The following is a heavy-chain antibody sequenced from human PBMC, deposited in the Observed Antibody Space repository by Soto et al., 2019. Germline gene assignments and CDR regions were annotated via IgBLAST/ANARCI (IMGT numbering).Heavy chain of an antibody. V-gene: IGHV1-3*01. Sequence: QVQFVQSGAEVKKPGASVKVSCKASGYSFTNYGIHWVRQAPGQRLEWMGWINGGNGNKKYSQKFQGRVTITRDTSASTAYTELSSLRSEVTAVYYCARDPWGGAVDAFNIGGLWTMVSVTS. CDR3: ARDPWGGAVDAFNI. D-gene: IGHD3-10*01. CDR2: INGGNGNK. CDR1: GYSFTNYG. J-gene: IGHJ3*02.